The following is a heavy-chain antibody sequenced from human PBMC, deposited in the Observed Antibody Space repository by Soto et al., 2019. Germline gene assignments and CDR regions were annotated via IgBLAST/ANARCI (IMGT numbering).Heavy chain of an antibody. D-gene: IGHD1-26*01. CDR2: IWHDGSNK. Sequence: GSLRLSCAASGFTFSSYGMHWVRQAPGKGLEWVAVIWHDGSNKYYADFVKGQFTISRDNSKNTLYLQMNSLRAEDTAVYYCARSQYSGSYIRMDVWGQGTTVTVSS. V-gene: IGHV3-33*01. CDR1: GFTFSSYG. CDR3: ARSQYSGSYIRMDV. J-gene: IGHJ6*02.